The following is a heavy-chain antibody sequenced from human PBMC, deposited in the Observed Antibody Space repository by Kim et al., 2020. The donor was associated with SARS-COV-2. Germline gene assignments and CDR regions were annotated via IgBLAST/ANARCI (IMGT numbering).Heavy chain of an antibody. J-gene: IGHJ4*02. CDR2: LSGSGANT. D-gene: IGHD3-22*01. Sequence: GGSLRLSFAGSGFTFSSYALSWVRQAPGKGLEWVSGLSGSGANTYYADSVKGRFTISRDNSKSMLYLWMTSLKVEDTAVYYCAKGDQTVLYYDRGYDCWGQGTQVTVSS. CDR3: AKGDQTVLYYDRGYDC. CDR1: GFTFSSYA. V-gene: IGHV3-23*01.